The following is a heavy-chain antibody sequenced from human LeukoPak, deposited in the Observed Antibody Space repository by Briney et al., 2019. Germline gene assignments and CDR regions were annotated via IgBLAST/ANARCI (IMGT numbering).Heavy chain of an antibody. J-gene: IGHJ4*02. CDR3: AKGVEQWLATYFDY. V-gene: IGHV3-23*01. CDR2: ISGSGGST. CDR1: GFTFSSYA. Sequence: GGSLRLSCAAPGFTFSSYAMSGVRQAPGRGLEWVSAISGSGGSTYYADSVKGRFTISRDNSKNTLYPQMNSLRAEDTAVYYCAKGVEQWLATYFDYWGQGTLVTVSS. D-gene: IGHD6-19*01.